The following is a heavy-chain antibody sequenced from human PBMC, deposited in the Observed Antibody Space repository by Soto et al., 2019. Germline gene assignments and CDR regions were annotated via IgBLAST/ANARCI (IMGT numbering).Heavy chain of an antibody. CDR3: ARDSPPVDY. CDR1: GYIFVNYG. Sequence: ASVKVSCKASGYIFVNYGIAWVRQAPRQGLEWMGWISPYTGNTHSASKVQGRLTMTTDTSTSTAYMELRSLRSDDTAVYYCARDSPPVDYWGQGTLVTVSS. CDR2: ISPYTGNT. J-gene: IGHJ4*02. V-gene: IGHV1-18*01.